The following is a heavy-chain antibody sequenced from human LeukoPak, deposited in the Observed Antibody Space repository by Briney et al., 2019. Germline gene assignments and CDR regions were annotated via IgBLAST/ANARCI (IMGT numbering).Heavy chain of an antibody. Sequence: EASVKVSCKASGGTFSSYAISWVRQAPGQGLEWMGRIIPILGIANYAQKFQGRVTITADKSTSTAYMELSSLRSEDTAVYYCAIAQIPTVVTPGDYFDYWGQGTLVTVSS. V-gene: IGHV1-69*04. CDR3: AIAQIPTVVTPGDYFDY. CDR2: IIPILGIA. CDR1: GGTFSSYA. J-gene: IGHJ4*02. D-gene: IGHD4-23*01.